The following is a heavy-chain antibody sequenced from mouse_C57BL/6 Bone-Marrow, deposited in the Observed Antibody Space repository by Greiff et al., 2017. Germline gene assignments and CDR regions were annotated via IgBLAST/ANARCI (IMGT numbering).Heavy chain of an antibody. CDR1: GFTFSDYG. CDR2: ISSGSSTI. V-gene: IGHV5-17*01. D-gene: IGHD2-4*01. J-gene: IGHJ2*01. CDR3: ARRSTMIIDY. Sequence: EVHLVESGGGLVKPGGSLKLSCAASGFTFSDYGMHWVRQAPEKGLEWVAYISSGSSTIYYADTVKGRFTISRDNAKNTLFLQMTSLRSEDTAMYYCARRSTMIIDYWGQGTTLTVSS.